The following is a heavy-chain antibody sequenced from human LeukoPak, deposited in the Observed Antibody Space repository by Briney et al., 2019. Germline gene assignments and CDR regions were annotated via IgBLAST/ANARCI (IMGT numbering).Heavy chain of an antibody. D-gene: IGHD3-16*02. V-gene: IGHV3-23*01. CDR3: AKGTYYDYVWGSYRYNY. CDR1: GFTFSSYA. J-gene: IGHJ4*02. Sequence: GGSLRLSCAASGFTFSSYAMSWVRQAPGKGLEWVSAISGSGGSTYYADSVKGRFTISRDNSKNTLYLQMNSLRAEDTAVYYCAKGTYYDYVWGSYRYNYWGQGTLVTVSS. CDR2: ISGSGGST.